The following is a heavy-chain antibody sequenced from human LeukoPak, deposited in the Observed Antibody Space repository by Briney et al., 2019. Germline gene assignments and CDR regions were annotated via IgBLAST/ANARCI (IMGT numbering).Heavy chain of an antibody. V-gene: IGHV3-74*01. D-gene: IGHD5/OR15-5a*01. Sequence: GGSLRLSCAASGFTFSSYWMHWVRQAPGKGLVWVSRINSYGSSTSYSHSVKSRLTLSRDHATNTLYLKMNSLRAEDTAGFYCARASVGLWGQGTLVTVSS. J-gene: IGHJ4*02. CDR3: ARASVGL. CDR2: INSYGSST. CDR1: GFTFSSYW.